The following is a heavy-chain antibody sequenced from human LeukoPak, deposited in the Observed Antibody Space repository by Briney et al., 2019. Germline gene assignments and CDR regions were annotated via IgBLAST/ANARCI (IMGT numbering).Heavy chain of an antibody. CDR3: ARTTLDYGDHANFDY. CDR1: GYTFTSYD. Sequence: ASVKVSCKASGYTFTSYDINWVRQATGQGLEWMGWMNPNSGNTGYAQKFQGRVTMNRNTTISTAYMELRSLRSEDTAVYSCARTTLDYGDHANFDYWGQGTLVTVSS. CDR2: MNPNSGNT. V-gene: IGHV1-8*01. D-gene: IGHD4-17*01. J-gene: IGHJ4*02.